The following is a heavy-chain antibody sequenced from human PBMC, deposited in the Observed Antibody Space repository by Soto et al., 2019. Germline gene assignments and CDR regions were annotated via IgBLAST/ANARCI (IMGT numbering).Heavy chain of an antibody. Sequence: GSIKLSCASCGFSLANYPMAWVCQTPGKGLEWISYTSPRGDTFYYAESVEGRFTISRDNARNSLSLQMNSLRDEDPALYYCAKGPHTNVGWPYYFESWGQGVRVSVSS. J-gene: IGHJ4*02. CDR2: TSPRGDTF. V-gene: IGHV3-48*02. D-gene: IGHD6-19*01. CDR3: AKGPHTNVGWPYYFES. CDR1: GFSLANYP.